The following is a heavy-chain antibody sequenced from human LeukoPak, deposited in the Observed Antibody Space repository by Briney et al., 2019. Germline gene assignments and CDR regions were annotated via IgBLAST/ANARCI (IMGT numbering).Heavy chain of an antibody. V-gene: IGHV3-23*01. CDR3: ARVAGGKDNYGYPEYNWFDL. D-gene: IGHD5-18*01. CDR2: ISGGGGTT. Sequence: GGSLRLSCTASGFTFNNYAMSWVRQAPGKGLEWLSAISGGGGTTYYAESVKGRFTISRNNALTTLFLQMNSLTAEDTAVYYCARVAGGKDNYGYPEYNWFDLWGQGTLVSVSS. J-gene: IGHJ5*02. CDR1: GFTFNNYA.